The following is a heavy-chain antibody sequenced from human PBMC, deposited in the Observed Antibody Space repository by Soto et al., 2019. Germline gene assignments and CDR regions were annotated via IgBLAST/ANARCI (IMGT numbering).Heavy chain of an antibody. D-gene: IGHD2-15*01. CDR1: GGSFSGYY. V-gene: IGHV4-34*01. CDR2: INHSGSC. CDR3: ARGRGYCSGGSCPVFT. J-gene: IGHJ5*02. Sequence: SETLSLTCAVYGGSFSGYYWSWIRQPPGKGLEWIGEINHSGSCNDNPSLKSRVTISVDTPKNQFSLKLSSVTAADTAVYYCARGRGYCSGGSCPVFTWGQGTLVTVSS.